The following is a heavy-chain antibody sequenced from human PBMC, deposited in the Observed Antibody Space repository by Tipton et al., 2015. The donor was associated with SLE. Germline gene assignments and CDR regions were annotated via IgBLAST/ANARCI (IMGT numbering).Heavy chain of an antibody. Sequence: SLRLSCAASGFTFSSYSMNWVRQAPGKGLECVSVIYRGGSTYYADSVKGRFTISRDNSKNTLYFQMNSLRAEDTAVYYCARVPGDPWGQGTLVTVSS. CDR2: IYRGGST. CDR3: ARVPGDP. J-gene: IGHJ5*02. CDR1: GFTFSSYS. V-gene: IGHV3-66*01.